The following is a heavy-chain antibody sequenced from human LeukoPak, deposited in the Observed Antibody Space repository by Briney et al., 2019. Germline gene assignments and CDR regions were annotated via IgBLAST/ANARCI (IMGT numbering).Heavy chain of an antibody. Sequence: GGSLRLSCAASGFTVSSNYMSWVRQAPGKGLEWVSVIYSDGRTFYADSVKGRFTISRDNSKNTLYPQMNSLRADDTAVYFCSTIVPDVVATLTFAYWGQGALVTVSS. V-gene: IGHV3-66*01. CDR3: STIVPDVVATLTFAY. J-gene: IGHJ4*02. D-gene: IGHD2-21*01. CDR1: GFTVSSNY. CDR2: IYSDGRT.